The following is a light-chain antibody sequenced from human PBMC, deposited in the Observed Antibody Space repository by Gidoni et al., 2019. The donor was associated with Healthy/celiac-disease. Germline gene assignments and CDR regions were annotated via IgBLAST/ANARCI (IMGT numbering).Light chain of an antibody. CDR1: QTVLYSSNNKNY. CDR2: LAS. V-gene: IGKV4-1*01. Sequence: DIVMTQSPAFLAVSMGERATINCKSSQTVLYSSNNKNYLAWYQRIPVHPPKLLMYLASTRESGVPDRFSGSGSSTDFTHTIISLQAEDVAVYYCQQYYSTPPEMYTFGQGTKLEIK. J-gene: IGKJ2*01. CDR3: QQYYSTPPEMYT.